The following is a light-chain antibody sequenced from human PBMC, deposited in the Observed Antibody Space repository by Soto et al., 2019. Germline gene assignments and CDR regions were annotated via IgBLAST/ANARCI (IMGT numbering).Light chain of an antibody. J-gene: IGLJ2*01. V-gene: IGLV6-57*01. Sequence: NFMLTQPDPVSGSPGKSVIISCTRNSGSSGSNYVQWYQQRPGSSPTTVIYEDNHRPSGVPDRFGGSIDTSSNSASLSISGLKAEDEADYYCQSYDSNTAVFGGGTKLTVL. CDR1: SGSSGSNY. CDR3: QSYDSNTAV. CDR2: EDN.